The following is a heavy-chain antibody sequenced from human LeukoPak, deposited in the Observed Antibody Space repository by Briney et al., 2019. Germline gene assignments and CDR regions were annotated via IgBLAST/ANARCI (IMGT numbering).Heavy chain of an antibody. CDR1: GFSVNINY. V-gene: IGHV3-66*02. J-gene: IGHJ4*02. CDR2: IYSGGGT. CDR3: ARGQNTTWTY. Sequence: GGSLRLSCAASGFSVNINYMSWVRQAPGKGLEWVSVIYSGGGTYYADSVKGRFTISRDNSKNTLYLQMNSLRAEDTAVYYCARGQNTTWTYWGQGTLVTVSS. D-gene: IGHD3/OR15-3a*01.